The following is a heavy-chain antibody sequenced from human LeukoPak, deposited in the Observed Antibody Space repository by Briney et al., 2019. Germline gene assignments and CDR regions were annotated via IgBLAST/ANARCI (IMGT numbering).Heavy chain of an antibody. D-gene: IGHD3-22*01. Sequence: PGGSLRLSCAASGFTFSSYGMRWVRQAPGKGLEWVAVISYDGSNKYYADSVKGRFTISRDNSKNTLYLQMNSLRAEDTAVYYCAKDDNYYDSRSLDYWGQGTLVTVSS. V-gene: IGHV3-30*18. CDR3: AKDDNYYDSRSLDY. J-gene: IGHJ4*02. CDR2: ISYDGSNK. CDR1: GFTFSSYG.